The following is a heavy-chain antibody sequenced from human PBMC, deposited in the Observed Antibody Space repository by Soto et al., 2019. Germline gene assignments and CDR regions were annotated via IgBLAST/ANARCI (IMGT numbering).Heavy chain of an antibody. J-gene: IGHJ4*02. D-gene: IGHD4-17*01. CDR1: GYTFTSYD. CDR3: ATGGRNGDYPNSYFDY. CDR2: MNPNSGNT. Sequence: ASVKVSCKASGYTFTSYDINWVRQATGQGLEWMGWMNPNSGNTGYAEKFQGRVTMTRNTSISTAYMELSSLRSEDTAVYYCATGGRNGDYPNSYFDYWGQGTLVTVSS. V-gene: IGHV1-8*01.